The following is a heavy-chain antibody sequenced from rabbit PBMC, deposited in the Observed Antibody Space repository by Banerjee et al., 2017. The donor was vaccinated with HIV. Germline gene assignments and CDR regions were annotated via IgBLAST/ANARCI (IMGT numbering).Heavy chain of an antibody. CDR2: IYAGSSGST. CDR1: GFTLSSSY. J-gene: IGHJ4*01. D-gene: IGHD6-1*01. V-gene: IGHV1S40*01. CDR3: AKETGYAGYGYAHFNL. Sequence: QSLEESGGDLVKPGASLTLTCTASGFTLSSSYMCWVRQAPGKGLEWIACIYAGSSGSTSSASWAKGRFTISKTSSTTVTLQMTSLTAADTATYFCAKETGYAGYGYAHFNLWGPGTLVTVS.